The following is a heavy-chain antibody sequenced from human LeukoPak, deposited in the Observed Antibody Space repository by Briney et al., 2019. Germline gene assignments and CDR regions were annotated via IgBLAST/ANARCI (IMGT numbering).Heavy chain of an antibody. D-gene: IGHD3-22*01. CDR1: GGSISSYY. CDR2: IYYSGST. J-gene: IGHJ3*02. V-gene: IGHV4-59*01. CDR3: AREAYDSSGYSPSAFDI. Sequence: SETLSLTCTVSGGSISSYYWSWIRQPPGKGLEWIGYIYYSGSTNYNPSLKSRVTISVDTSKNQFSLKLSSVTAADTAVYYCAREAYDSSGYSPSAFDIWGQGTMVTVSS.